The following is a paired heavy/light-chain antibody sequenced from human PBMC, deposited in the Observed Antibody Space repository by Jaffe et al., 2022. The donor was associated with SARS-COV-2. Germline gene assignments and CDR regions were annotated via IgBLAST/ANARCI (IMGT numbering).Heavy chain of an antibody. CDR1: GFTFNTYW. J-gene: IGHJ4*02. D-gene: IGHD3-10*01. CDR2: INQDGIEK. Sequence: EVQLVESGGGLVQPGGSLRLSCAAFGFTFNTYWMHWVRQAPGKGLEWVANINQDGIEKYYVDSVKGRFTISRDNAKDSLYLQMNSLRAEDTAVYYCARGGSHPRFGELLHNWGQGTLVTVSS. V-gene: IGHV3-7*01. CDR3: ARGGSHPRFGELLHN.
Light chain of an antibody. CDR3: QQYNNWPPYT. CDR1: QTVNIN. CDR2: ATS. Sequence: DIVMTQSPATLSVSPGERATLSCRASQTVNINLAWYQQKPGQAPRLLIYATSTRAIGIPARFSGSGSGTEFTLTISSLQSEDSAVYYCQQYNNWPPYTFGQGTKLEIK. V-gene: IGKV3-15*01. J-gene: IGKJ2*01.